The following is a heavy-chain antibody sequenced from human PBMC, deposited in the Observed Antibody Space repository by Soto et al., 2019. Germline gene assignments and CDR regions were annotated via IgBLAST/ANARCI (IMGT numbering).Heavy chain of an antibody. CDR2: IWYEGLNI. CDR1: GFTFSTYG. V-gene: IGHV3-33*01. J-gene: IGHJ3*02. D-gene: IGHD2-21*02. CDR3: ARAGPYCGSDCYPWAFDI. Sequence: QVQLVESGGGVVQPGTSLRLSCAASGFTFSTYGMHWVRQTPGKGLEWVAIIWYEGLNIYYADSVKGRFTISRDDSKQTVYLEMNSLRPGDTAVYYCARAGPYCGSDCYPWAFDIWGHGTVVTVSS.